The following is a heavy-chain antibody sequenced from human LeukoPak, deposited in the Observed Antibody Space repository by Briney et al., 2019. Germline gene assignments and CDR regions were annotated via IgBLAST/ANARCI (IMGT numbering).Heavy chain of an antibody. CDR2: IKHDGSEK. CDR1: GFTFNSYW. Sequence: PGGSLRLSCAISGFTFNSYWMSWVRQAPGKGLEWVANIKHDGSEKYYVDSVKGRFTISRDNAKNSLYLQMNSLRAEDTAVYYRARDSRQLIYWGQGTLVTVSS. D-gene: IGHD6-6*01. V-gene: IGHV3-7*01. CDR3: ARDSRQLIY. J-gene: IGHJ4*02.